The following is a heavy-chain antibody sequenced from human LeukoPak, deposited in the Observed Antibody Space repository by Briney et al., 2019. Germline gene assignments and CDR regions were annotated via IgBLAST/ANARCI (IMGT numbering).Heavy chain of an antibody. CDR1: GFTFSSYG. CDR2: IRYDGGNK. J-gene: IGHJ4*02. CDR3: AKNRDNWNDLDEFDY. D-gene: IGHD1-20*01. Sequence: GGSLRLSCAASGFTFSSYGMHWVRQAPGKGLEWVAFIRYDGGNKYYADSVKGRFTISRDNSKNTLYLQMNSLRAEDTAVYYCAKNRDNWNDLDEFDYWGQGTLVTVSS. V-gene: IGHV3-30*02.